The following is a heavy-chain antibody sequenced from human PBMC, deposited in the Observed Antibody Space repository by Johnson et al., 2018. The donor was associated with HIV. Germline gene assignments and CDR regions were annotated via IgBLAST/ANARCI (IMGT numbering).Heavy chain of an antibody. Sequence: VLLVESGGGLIQPGGSLRLSCAASGFTVIGNYMSWVRQAPGKGLDWVSVIYSGGSTYYADSVKGRFTLSRDNSKNTLYLQMNSLKTEDTAVYYCTTAGLRYFDWFTGAFDIWGQGTMVTVSS. J-gene: IGHJ3*02. CDR3: TTAGLRYFDWFTGAFDI. D-gene: IGHD3-9*01. CDR1: GFTVIGNY. V-gene: IGHV3-53*01. CDR2: IYSGGST.